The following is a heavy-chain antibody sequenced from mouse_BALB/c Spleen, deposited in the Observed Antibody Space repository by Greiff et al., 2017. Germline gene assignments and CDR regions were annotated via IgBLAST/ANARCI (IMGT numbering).Heavy chain of an antibody. Sequence: EVKLMESGPDLVKPSQSLSLTCTVTGYSITSGYSWHWIRQFPGNKLEWMGYIHYSGSPNYNPSLTSRISITRDTSKNQFFLQLNSVTTEDTATYYCAREGAYYGNPFDYWGQGTTLTVSS. V-gene: IGHV3-1*02. CDR1: GYSITSGYS. D-gene: IGHD2-1*01. CDR2: IHYSGSP. CDR3: AREGAYYGNPFDY. J-gene: IGHJ2*01.